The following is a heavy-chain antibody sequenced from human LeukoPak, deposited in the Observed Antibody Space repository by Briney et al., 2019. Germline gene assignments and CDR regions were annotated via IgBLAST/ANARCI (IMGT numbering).Heavy chain of an antibody. CDR1: GFTFSDYY. CDR2: ISSSGSTI. J-gene: IGHJ4*02. Sequence: PGGSLRLSCAASGFTFSDYYMSWIRQAPGKGLEWVSYISSSGSTIYYADSVKGRFTISRDNAKNSLYLQMNSLRAEDTAVYYCARVPPNAVWFGELVWGQGTLVTVSS. CDR3: ARVPPNAVWFGELV. D-gene: IGHD3-10*01. V-gene: IGHV3-11*04.